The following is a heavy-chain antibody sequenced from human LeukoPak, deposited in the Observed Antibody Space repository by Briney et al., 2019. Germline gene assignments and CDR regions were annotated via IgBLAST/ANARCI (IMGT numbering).Heavy chain of an antibody. CDR2: ITFDGTNT. D-gene: IGHD2-2*03. Sequence: GGSLRLSCVASGFSLSNNGMHWVRQPPGKGLEWLAVITFDGTNTYYADSVKGRLTISRDTSNSALHLQMDSLRVEDTALYYCARDRGGYYDYWGQGTLVSVSA. CDR3: ARDRGGYYDY. V-gene: IGHV3-33*05. J-gene: IGHJ4*02. CDR1: GFSLSNNG.